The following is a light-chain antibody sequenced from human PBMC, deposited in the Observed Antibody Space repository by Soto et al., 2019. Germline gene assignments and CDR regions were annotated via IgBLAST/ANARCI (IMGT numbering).Light chain of an antibody. J-gene: IGKJ5*01. CDR2: KVS. Sequence: VVTQSPPSPPATPGQPASISRRACQSLVFTDGDTYLNWFQQRPGRSPRRLIYKVSNRDSGVPARFSGSGSGTDFALKISRVEAEDVGVYYCMQGTHWPITFGQGTRLEIK. CDR3: MQGTHWPIT. CDR1: QSLVFTDGDTY. V-gene: IGKV2-30*01.